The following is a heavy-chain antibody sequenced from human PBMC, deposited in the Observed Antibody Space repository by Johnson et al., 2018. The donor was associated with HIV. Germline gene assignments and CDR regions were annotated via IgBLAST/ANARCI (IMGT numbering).Heavy chain of an antibody. V-gene: IGHV3-33*06. Sequence: VQLVESGGGVVQPGKSLRLSCAASGFTFSNYAMHWVRQAPGKGLEWVAGIWYDGTNKYYSDSVKGRFTISRDNSKNTLYLQMNSLSAEDTAVYYGAKNSAAFDIWGQGTM. J-gene: IGHJ3*02. D-gene: IGHD3-10*01. CDR2: IWYDGTNK. CDR1: GFTFSNYA. CDR3: AKNSAAFDI.